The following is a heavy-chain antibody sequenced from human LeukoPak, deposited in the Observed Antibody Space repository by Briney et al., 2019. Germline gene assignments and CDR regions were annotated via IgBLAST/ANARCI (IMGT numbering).Heavy chain of an antibody. D-gene: IGHD6-19*01. CDR2: ISSNGSSS. Sequence: GGSLRLSCAASGFTFSSYAMHWVRQAPGKGLEYVSAISSNGSSSSYADSVKGRFTISRDNAKNTLYLQMNSLRAEDTAVYYCAPLLAGWGQGTLVTVSS. V-gene: IGHV3-64*04. CDR1: GFTFSSYA. J-gene: IGHJ4*02. CDR3: APLLAG.